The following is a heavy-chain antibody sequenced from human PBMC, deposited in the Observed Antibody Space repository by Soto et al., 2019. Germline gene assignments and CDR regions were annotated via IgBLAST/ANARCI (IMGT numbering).Heavy chain of an antibody. CDR2: IYYSGST. D-gene: IGHD2-2*02. CDR1: GGSISSGGYY. Sequence: SETLSLTCTVSGGSISSGGYYWSWIRQHPGKGLEWIGYIYYSGSTYYNPSLKSRVTISVDTSKNQFSLKLSSVTAADTAVYYCARTFLGYCSSTSCYTLSFFGNWFDPWGQGTLVTVSS. J-gene: IGHJ5*02. V-gene: IGHV4-31*03. CDR3: ARTFLGYCSSTSCYTLSFFGNWFDP.